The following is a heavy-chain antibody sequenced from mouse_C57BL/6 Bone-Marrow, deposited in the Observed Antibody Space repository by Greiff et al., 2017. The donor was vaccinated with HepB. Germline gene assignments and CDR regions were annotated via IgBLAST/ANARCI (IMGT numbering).Heavy chain of an antibody. CDR1: GYTFTDYY. J-gene: IGHJ4*01. V-gene: IGHV1-76*01. D-gene: IGHD2-2*01. Sequence: VKLMESGAELVRPGASVKLSCKASGYTFTDYYINWVKQRPGQGLEWIARIYPGSGNTYYNEKFKGKATLTAEKSSSTAYMQLSSLTSEDSAVYFLARVVPTGENFAMDDGGQETSATVSS. CDR2: IYPGSGNT. CDR3: ARVVPTGENFAMDD.